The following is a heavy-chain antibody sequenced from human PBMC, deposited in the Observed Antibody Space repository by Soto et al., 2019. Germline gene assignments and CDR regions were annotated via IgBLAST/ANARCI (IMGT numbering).Heavy chain of an antibody. CDR2: INSDGTTT. D-gene: IGHD3-9*01. CDR1: GFTFTNYW. J-gene: IGHJ4*02. Sequence: EAQLAESGGGLVQPGGSLRLSCAASGFTFTNYWMQWVRQAPGKGLVWVSRINSDGTTTNYADSVEGRFTISRDNTKNTLYLQMNSLSAEDTAVYFCARTYDDILTGEIDHWGQGTLVTVSS. V-gene: IGHV3-74*01. CDR3: ARTYDDILTGEIDH.